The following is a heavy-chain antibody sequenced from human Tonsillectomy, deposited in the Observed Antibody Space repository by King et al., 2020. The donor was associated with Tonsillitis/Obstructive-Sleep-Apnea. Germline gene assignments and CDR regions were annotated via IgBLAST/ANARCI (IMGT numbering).Heavy chain of an antibody. D-gene: IGHD1-26*01. Sequence: VQLVESGGGVVQPGRSLRLSCAASGFSFRSYAMHWVRQAPGKGLEWVGFTSFDGSDAYYADSVRGRFTISRDNSRKTLHLQMNSLRAKDTAVYYCATQGAGAQALHDFDFWGQGTMVTVSS. CDR2: TSFDGSDA. CDR1: GFSFRSYA. CDR3: ATQGAGAQALHDFDF. J-gene: IGHJ3*01. V-gene: IGHV3-30*04.